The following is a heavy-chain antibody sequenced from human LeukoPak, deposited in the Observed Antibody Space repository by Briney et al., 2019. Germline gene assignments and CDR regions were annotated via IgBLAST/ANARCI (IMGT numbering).Heavy chain of an antibody. Sequence: GGSLRLTCAASGFTFSSYGMHWVRQAPGKGLEWVAVISYDGSNKYYADSVKGRFTISRDNSKNTLYLQMNSLRAEDMAVYYCGGATSFDYWGQGTLVTVSS. D-gene: IGHD1-26*01. CDR3: GGATSFDY. J-gene: IGHJ4*02. CDR1: GFTFSSYG. CDR2: ISYDGSNK. V-gene: IGHV3-30*03.